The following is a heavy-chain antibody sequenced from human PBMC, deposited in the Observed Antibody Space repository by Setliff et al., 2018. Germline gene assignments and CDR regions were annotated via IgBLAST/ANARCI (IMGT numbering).Heavy chain of an antibody. CDR1: GYSISSGYY. CDR2: IYHSGST. Sequence: PSETLSLTCAVSGYSISSGYYWGWIRQPPGKGLEWIGSIYHSGSTYYNPSLKSRVTISVDTSKNQFSLKLSSVTAADTAVYYCASVVEDYYDSSGYFLPSYYFDYWGQGTLGTVS. CDR3: ASVVEDYYDSSGYFLPSYYFDY. D-gene: IGHD3-22*01. J-gene: IGHJ4*02. V-gene: IGHV4-38-2*01.